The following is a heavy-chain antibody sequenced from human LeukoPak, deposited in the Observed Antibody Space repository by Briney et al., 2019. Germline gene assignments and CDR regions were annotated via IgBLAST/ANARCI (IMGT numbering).Heavy chain of an antibody. CDR2: ISGNGGST. V-gene: IGHV3-23*01. CDR3: AKRPHSDHLWESYYYFHY. D-gene: IGHD3-16*01. Sequence: PGGSLRLSCAASGFTFSRYAMSWVRQAPGKALEWVSSISGNGGSTYYADSVKGRFTISSDNSKNTLYLQMNSLRGEDTAVYFFAKRPHSDHLWESYYYFHYCGEGALVTVS. J-gene: IGHJ4*02. CDR1: GFTFSRYA.